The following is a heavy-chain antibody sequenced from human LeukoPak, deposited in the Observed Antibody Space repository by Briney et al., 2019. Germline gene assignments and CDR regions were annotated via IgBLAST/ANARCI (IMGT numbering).Heavy chain of an antibody. CDR2: IYYSGST. J-gene: IGHJ6*03. CDR3: TRAASSGPLFTYHMDV. CDR1: GGSISSYY. V-gene: IGHV4-59*12. Sequence: PSETLSLTCTVSGGSISSYYWSWIRQPPGKGLEWIGYIYYSGSTNYNPSLKSRVTISVDTSKNQFSLKLSSVTAADTAVYYCTRAASSGPLFTYHMDVWGKGTTVTVSS. D-gene: IGHD3-22*01.